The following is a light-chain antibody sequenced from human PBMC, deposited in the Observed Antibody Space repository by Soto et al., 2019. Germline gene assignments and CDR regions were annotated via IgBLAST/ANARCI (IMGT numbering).Light chain of an antibody. J-gene: IGLJ1*01. V-gene: IGLV2-14*01. Sequence: QSVLTQPASVSGSPGQSITISCTGTSSDVGGYDYVSWYQRHPGKAPELMIYEVVNRPSWAPDRFSGSTSGNTASLTISGLQAEDETDYFCSLYSSNGSLIFGPGTKVTVL. CDR3: SLYSSNGSLI. CDR2: EVV. CDR1: SSDVGGYDY.